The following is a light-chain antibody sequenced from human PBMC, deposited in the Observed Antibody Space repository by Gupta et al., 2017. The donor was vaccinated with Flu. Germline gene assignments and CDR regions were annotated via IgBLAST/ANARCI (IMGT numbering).Light chain of an antibody. CDR3: QQRSNWRAT. Sequence: PATLSLSPGERATLSCRASQSVSSYLAWYQQKPGQAPRLLIYDASNRATGIPARFSGSGSGTDFTLTISSLEPEDFAVYYCQQRSNWRATFGQGTRLEIK. CDR1: QSVSSY. V-gene: IGKV3-11*01. J-gene: IGKJ5*01. CDR2: DAS.